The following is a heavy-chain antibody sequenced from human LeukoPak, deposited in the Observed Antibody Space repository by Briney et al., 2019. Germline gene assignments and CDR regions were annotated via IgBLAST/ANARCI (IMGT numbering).Heavy chain of an antibody. CDR2: MNPNSGNT. J-gene: IGHJ4*02. D-gene: IGHD5-24*01. V-gene: IGHV1-8*01. CDR1: GYTFTSYD. CDR3: ARGKPKRWLQPGKDY. Sequence: ASVKVSCKASGYTFTSYDIDWVRQATGQGLEWMGWMNPNSGNTGYAQKFQGRVTMTRNTSISTAYMELSSLRSEDTAVYYCARGKPKRWLQPGKDYWGQGTLVTVSS.